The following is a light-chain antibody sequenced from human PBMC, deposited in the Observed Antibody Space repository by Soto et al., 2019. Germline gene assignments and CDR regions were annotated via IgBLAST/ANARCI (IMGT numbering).Light chain of an antibody. V-gene: IGLV2-11*01. J-gene: IGLJ1*01. CDR2: DVT. CDR3: SAYAGRYIYV. CDR1: SSDVGAYDY. Sequence: QSVLTQPRSVSGSPGQSVTISCTGASSDVGAYDYVSWYQQHPGKAPKLMIYDVTKRPSGVPDRFSGSKSGNTASLTISGLQAEDEADYYCSAYAGRYIYVFGTGTQLTVL.